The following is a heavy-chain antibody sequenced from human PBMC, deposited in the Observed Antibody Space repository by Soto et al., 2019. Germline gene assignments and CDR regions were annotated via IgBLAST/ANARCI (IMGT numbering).Heavy chain of an antibody. CDR2: IKQDGSEQ. CDR3: ATRYGGNYYYYYMDV. V-gene: IGHV3-7*01. D-gene: IGHD1-26*01. CDR1: GFTFSNYW. Sequence: GGSLRLSCAASGFTFSNYWMSWVRQAPGKGLEWVANIKQDGSEQYYEGSVKGRFTISRDNAKNSLHLQMNSLSAEDTAVYYCATRYGGNYYYYYMDVWGKGTTVTVSS. J-gene: IGHJ6*03.